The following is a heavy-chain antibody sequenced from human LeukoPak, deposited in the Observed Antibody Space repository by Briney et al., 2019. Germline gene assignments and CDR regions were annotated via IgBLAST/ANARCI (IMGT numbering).Heavy chain of an antibody. J-gene: IGHJ4*02. Sequence: GGSLRLSCAASGFTFSSYGMHWVRQAPGKGLEWVAFIRCDGSNKYYADSVKGRFTISRDNSKNTLYLQMNSLRAEDTAVYYCAKDPSVRWFGELSNFDYWGQGTLVTVSS. CDR3: AKDPSVRWFGELSNFDY. CDR2: IRCDGSNK. D-gene: IGHD3-10*01. CDR1: GFTFSSYG. V-gene: IGHV3-30*02.